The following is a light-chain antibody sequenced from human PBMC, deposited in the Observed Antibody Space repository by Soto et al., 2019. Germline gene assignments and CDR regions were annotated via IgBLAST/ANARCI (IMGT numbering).Light chain of an antibody. CDR2: GAS. CDR1: QTVSSN. Sequence: EIVLTQSPATLSVSPGERATLSCRASQTVSSNLAWYQQKTREAARRLINGASTRAASVTARLSGRGSWTAFTLTTSSLEAQDSAVDYCQQHNVRPPVTFGQGTKVDIK. CDR3: QQHNVRPPVT. V-gene: IGKV3-15*01. J-gene: IGKJ1*01.